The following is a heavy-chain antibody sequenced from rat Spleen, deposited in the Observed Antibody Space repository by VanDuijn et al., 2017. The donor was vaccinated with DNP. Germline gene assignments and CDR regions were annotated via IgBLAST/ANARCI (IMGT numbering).Heavy chain of an antibody. Sequence: EVQIVETGGGLVQPGRSLKVSCVASGFTFSDYYMAWVRQAPKKGLEWVATISTSGSTTYYPDSVKGRFTISRDNAKSSLYLQMNSLKSEDTATYYCTRYYDSFDYWGQGVMVTVSS. J-gene: IGHJ2*01. CDR2: ISTSGSTT. CDR3: TRYYDSFDY. CDR1: GFTFSDYY. D-gene: IGHD1-1*01. V-gene: IGHV5-22*01.